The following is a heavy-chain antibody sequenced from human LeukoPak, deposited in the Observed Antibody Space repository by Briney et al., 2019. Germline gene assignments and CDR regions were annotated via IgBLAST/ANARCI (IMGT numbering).Heavy chain of an antibody. CDR3: ASNRRYSGYDYIDF. J-gene: IGHJ4*02. Sequence: ASVKVSCKASGYTLAFHYLHWVRQAPGQGLEWMGVSNPGGETTNYAQNFQGRVTMTRDTSISIAYMELSRLSSDDTAIYYCASNRRYSGYDYIDFWGQGTLVTVSS. D-gene: IGHD5-12*01. CDR2: SNPGGETT. V-gene: IGHV1-2*02. CDR1: GYTLAFHY.